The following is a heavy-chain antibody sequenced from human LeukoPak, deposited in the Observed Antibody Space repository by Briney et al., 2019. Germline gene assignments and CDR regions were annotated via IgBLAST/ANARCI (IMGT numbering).Heavy chain of an antibody. CDR3: ARDTSVTHIFDY. D-gene: IGHD4-17*01. V-gene: IGHV3-7*05. J-gene: IGHJ4*02. CDR2: IKQDGGEK. CDR1: VFTFSIYW. Sequence: PGGSLRLSCAASVFTFSIYWMSWVRRAPGKGLVWVANIKQDGGEKSYVDCVRGRFTISRDNAKNSLYLQMNSLRAEDTAVYYCARDTSVTHIFDYWGQGTLVTVSS.